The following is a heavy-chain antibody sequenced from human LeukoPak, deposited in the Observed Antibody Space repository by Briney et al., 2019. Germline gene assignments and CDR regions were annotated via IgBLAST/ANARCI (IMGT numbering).Heavy chain of an antibody. Sequence: ASVKVSCKASGGTFSSYAISWVRQAPGRGLEWMGRIIPIFGTANYAQKFQGRVTITTDESTSTAYMELSSLRSEDTAVYYCARGHEWLFDYWGQGTLVTVSS. V-gene: IGHV1-69*05. CDR1: GGTFSSYA. D-gene: IGHD3-3*01. CDR3: ARGHEWLFDY. J-gene: IGHJ4*02. CDR2: IIPIFGTA.